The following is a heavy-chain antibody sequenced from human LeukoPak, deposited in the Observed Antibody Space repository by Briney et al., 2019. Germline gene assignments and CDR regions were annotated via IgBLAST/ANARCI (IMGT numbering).Heavy chain of an antibody. V-gene: IGHV3-23*03. CDR2: IYADFDTT. CDR3: ARALNRHIGAFEY. Sequence: GGSLRLSCAASGFIFTSYAMSWVRQAPGKGLEWVSVIYADFDTTDYADSVKGRFTISRDNSKNTLYLHMNSLRVEDTATYFCARALNRHIGAFEYWGQGALVTVSS. D-gene: IGHD4/OR15-4a*01. CDR1: GFIFTSYA. J-gene: IGHJ4*02.